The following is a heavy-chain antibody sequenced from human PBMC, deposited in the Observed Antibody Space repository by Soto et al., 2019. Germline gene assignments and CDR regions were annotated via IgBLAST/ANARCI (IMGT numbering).Heavy chain of an antibody. CDR2: SYHSGSP. D-gene: IGHD3-10*01. Sequence: QLQLQESGSGLVKPSQTLSLTCAVSGGSISSGGYSWSWIRQPPGKGLEWIGYSYHSGSPYYKPSLKIRVTISVDSANNQSSLKLSSVTAAATAVYYCARVLCVYYGRVYYYGMDVWGQGTTVTVSS. V-gene: IGHV4-30-2*01. CDR1: GGSISSGGYS. J-gene: IGHJ6*02. CDR3: ARVLCVYYGRVYYYGMDV.